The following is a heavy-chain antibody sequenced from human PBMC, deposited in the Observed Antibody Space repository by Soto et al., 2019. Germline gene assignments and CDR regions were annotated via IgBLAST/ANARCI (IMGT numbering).Heavy chain of an antibody. D-gene: IGHD2-15*01. CDR2: MSNDGSHT. CDR1: GFTFSSNG. V-gene: IGHV3-30*18. CDR3: TKGCSSSSNCYIIDY. J-gene: IGHJ4*02. Sequence: QVHLVESGGGVVQPGRSLRLSCAASGFTFSSNGMHWVRQAPGKGLEWVAVMSNDGSHTSYADSAKGRFTISRDNSKNTLYLQMNSLRAEDSGIYYCTKGCSSSSNCYIIDYWGQGARVTVSS.